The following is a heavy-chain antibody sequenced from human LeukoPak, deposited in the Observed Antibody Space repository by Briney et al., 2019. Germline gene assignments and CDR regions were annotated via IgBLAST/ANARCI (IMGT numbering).Heavy chain of an antibody. CDR1: GGSISSYY. V-gene: IGHV4-59*08. D-gene: IGHD2-15*01. CDR2: IYYSGST. CDR3: ARHVGYCSGGSCRTFDY. J-gene: IGHJ4*02. Sequence: SETLSLTCTVSGGSISSYYWSWIRQPPGKGLEWIGYIYYSGSTNYNPSLKSRVTISVDTSKNQFSLKLSSVTAADTAVYYCARHVGYCSGGSCRTFDYWGQGTLVTVSS.